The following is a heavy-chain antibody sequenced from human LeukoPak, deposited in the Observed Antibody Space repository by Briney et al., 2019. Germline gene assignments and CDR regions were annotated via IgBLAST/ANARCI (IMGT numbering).Heavy chain of an antibody. CDR1: GFTFSSYA. J-gene: IGHJ4*02. CDR3: AKVGHGYSSIPLLDY. CDR2: ISGSGGGT. V-gene: IGHV3-23*01. D-gene: IGHD6-13*01. Sequence: GGSLRLSCAASGFTFSSYAMSWVRQAPGKGLEWVSAISGSGGGTYYADSVKGRFTISRDNSKNTLYLQTNSLRAEDTAVYYCAKVGHGYSSIPLLDYWGQGTLVTVSS.